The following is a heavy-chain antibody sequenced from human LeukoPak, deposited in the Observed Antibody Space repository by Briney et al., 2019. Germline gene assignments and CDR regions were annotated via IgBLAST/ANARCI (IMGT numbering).Heavy chain of an antibody. D-gene: IGHD6-19*01. CDR1: GDSVSRNNAG. J-gene: IGHJ4*02. V-gene: IGHV6-1*01. CDR3: ARDRGWTIDY. CDR2: TYYRSKWYS. Sequence: SQTLSLTCAISGDSVSRNNAGWNWIRQSPSRGLEWLGRTYYRSKWYSDFAPSVRNRITISPDTSKNQFSLQLNSVTPEDTAVYYCARDRGWTIDYWGQGTLVTVSS.